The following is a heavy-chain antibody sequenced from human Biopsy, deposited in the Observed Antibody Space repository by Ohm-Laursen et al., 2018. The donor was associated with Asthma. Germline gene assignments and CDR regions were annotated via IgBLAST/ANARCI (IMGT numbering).Heavy chain of an antibody. CDR3: ARAVDYSHYYGIDV. Sequence: ASVKVSCKTSGYTFNSAGITWVRQVPGQGLEWMGWISVYNGNTKVAQKLQDRVTMITDTSMSTAYMELRSLRSDDTAVYFCARAVDYSHYYGIDVWGQGTTVTVS. CDR2: ISVYNGNT. V-gene: IGHV1-18*01. J-gene: IGHJ6*02. D-gene: IGHD3-10*01. CDR1: GYTFNSAG.